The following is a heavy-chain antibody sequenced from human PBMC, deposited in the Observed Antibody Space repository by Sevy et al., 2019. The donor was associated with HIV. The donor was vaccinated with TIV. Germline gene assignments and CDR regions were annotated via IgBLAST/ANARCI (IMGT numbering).Heavy chain of an antibody. D-gene: IGHD1-26*01. CDR1: GGSISGGNYF. Sequence: SETLSLTWTVSGGSISGGNYFWSWIRQSPGKGLEWIGYIHYSGTTNYNPSLKSRVIISVDTSKNQFSLKLRSVTAADTAVYYCARDSGNYPYYFDYWGQGTLVTVSS. CDR3: ARDSGNYPYYFDY. J-gene: IGHJ4*01. V-gene: IGHV4-61*01. CDR2: IHYSGTT.